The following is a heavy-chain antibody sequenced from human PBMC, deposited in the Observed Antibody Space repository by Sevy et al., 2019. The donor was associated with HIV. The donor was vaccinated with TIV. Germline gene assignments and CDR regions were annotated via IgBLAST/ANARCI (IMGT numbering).Heavy chain of an antibody. CDR3: AAVGASRGYFDI. CDR1: GFTFSSYS. D-gene: IGHD1-26*01. Sequence: GGSLRLSCAASGFTFSSYSMNWVRQAPGKGLEWVSSISSSGSNIYYADSVKGRFTISRDNAKNSLYLQMNSLRAEDTAVYYCAAVGASRGYFDIWGRGTLVTVSS. V-gene: IGHV3-21*04. J-gene: IGHJ2*01. CDR2: ISSSGSNI.